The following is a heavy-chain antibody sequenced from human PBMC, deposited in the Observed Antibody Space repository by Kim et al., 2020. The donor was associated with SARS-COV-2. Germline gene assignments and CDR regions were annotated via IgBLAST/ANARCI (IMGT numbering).Heavy chain of an antibody. J-gene: IGHJ3*02. CDR3: ARARGYSYGLDAFEM. CDR1: GGSISSGAYY. Sequence: SETLSLTCTVSGGSISSGAYYWNWIRQPPGKVLEWIGYIYFTGSTYYCPSLKSRVSISLDTSKSQFSLKLDSMTVADTAVYYCARARGYSYGLDAFEMWGQGTMVTVSS. V-gene: IGHV4-30-4*01. CDR2: IYFTGST. D-gene: IGHD5-18*01.